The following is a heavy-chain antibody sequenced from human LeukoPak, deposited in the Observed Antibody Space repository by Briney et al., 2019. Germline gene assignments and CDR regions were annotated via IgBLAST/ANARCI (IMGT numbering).Heavy chain of an antibody. CDR2: INPNSGGT. V-gene: IGHV1-2*02. D-gene: IGHD5-18*01. CDR1: GYTFTGYY. Sequence: ASVKVSFKSSGYTFTGYYMHWVRQAPGQGLEWMGWINPNSGGTNYAQKFQGRVTMTRDTSISTAYMELSRLRSDDTAVYYCASTAMAPYYFDYWGQGTLVTVSS. J-gene: IGHJ4*02. CDR3: ASTAMAPYYFDY.